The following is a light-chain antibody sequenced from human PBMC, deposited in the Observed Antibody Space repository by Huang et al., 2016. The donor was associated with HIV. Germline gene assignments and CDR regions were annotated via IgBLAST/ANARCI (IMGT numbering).Light chain of an antibody. CDR1: QCVSSY. Sequence: EIVMTQSPATLSVSPGERVTLTCRASQCVSSYLAWYQQKPGQAPRLLIYGASTRATGIPARFSGSGSGTEFTLTISSLQSEDFAVYYCQQYNDWPLFGQGTKVEIK. CDR2: GAS. J-gene: IGKJ1*01. CDR3: QQYNDWPL. V-gene: IGKV3-15*01.